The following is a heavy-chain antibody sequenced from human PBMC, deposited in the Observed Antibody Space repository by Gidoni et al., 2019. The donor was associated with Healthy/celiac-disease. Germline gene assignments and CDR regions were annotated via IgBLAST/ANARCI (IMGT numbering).Heavy chain of an antibody. V-gene: IGHV1-18*04. CDR1: GSTFTSYG. J-gene: IGHJ3*02. Sequence: QVQLVPSGAEVTKPGASVQVSCKASGSTFTSYGISWVRQAPGQGLEWMGWISAYNGNTNDAQKLQGRVTMTTDTSTSTAYMELRSLRSDDTAVYYCARDTLGYDFWSGYFPGDNDAFDIWGQGTMVTVSS. CDR3: ARDTLGYDFWSGYFPGDNDAFDI. CDR2: ISAYNGNT. D-gene: IGHD3-3*01.